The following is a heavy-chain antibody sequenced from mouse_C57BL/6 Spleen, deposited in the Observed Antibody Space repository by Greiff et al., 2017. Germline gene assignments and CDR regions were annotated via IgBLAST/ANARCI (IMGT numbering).Heavy chain of an antibody. D-gene: IGHD2-4*01. Sequence: QVQLQQSGAELVRPGASVKLSCKASGYTFTDYYINWVKQRPGQGLEWIARIYPGSGNTYYNEKFKGKATLTAEKSSSTAYMQLSSLTSEDSAVYFCARDDYDDWFAYWGEGTLVTVSA. CDR3: ARDDYDDWFAY. J-gene: IGHJ3*01. V-gene: IGHV1-76*01. CDR1: GYTFTDYY. CDR2: IYPGSGNT.